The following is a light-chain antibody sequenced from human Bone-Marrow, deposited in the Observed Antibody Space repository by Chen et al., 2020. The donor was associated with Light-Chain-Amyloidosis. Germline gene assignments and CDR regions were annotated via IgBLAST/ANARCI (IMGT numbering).Light chain of an antibody. Sequence: SYELTQPPSVSVSPGQTARITCSGDDLPTKYAYWYKQKPGQAPVLVIHIDTARPSGIFERFSGYSSGTTATLTISGVQAEDEADYHCQSADSSGTYEVIFGGGTKLTVL. V-gene: IGLV3-25*03. J-gene: IGLJ2*01. CDR1: DLPTKY. CDR2: IDT. CDR3: QSADSSGTYEVI.